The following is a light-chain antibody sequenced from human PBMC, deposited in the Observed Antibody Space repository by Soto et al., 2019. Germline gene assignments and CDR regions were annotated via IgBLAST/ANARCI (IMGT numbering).Light chain of an antibody. CDR3: QQYVASPPSWT. Sequence: EIVLTQSPGTLSLSPGERATLSCRSSQSVSSGYLAWYQQKPGQAPRLLIFRAFNRATGIPDRFSGSGSGTDSTFTISRLEPEDVAVYYCQQYVASPPSWTFDQGTKVEIK. CDR1: QSVSSGY. J-gene: IGKJ1*01. CDR2: RAF. V-gene: IGKV3-20*01.